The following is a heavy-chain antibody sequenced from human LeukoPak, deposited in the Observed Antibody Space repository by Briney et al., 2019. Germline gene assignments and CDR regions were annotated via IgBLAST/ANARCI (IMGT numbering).Heavy chain of an antibody. CDR3: AKDNRGEHYYFDY. CDR2: ISWNSGSI. J-gene: IGHJ4*02. V-gene: IGHV3-9*01. CDR1: GFTFDDYA. D-gene: IGHD3-10*01. Sequence: GGSLRHSCAASGFTFDDYAMHWARQAPGKGLEWVSGISWNSGSIGYADSVKGRFTISRDNAKNSLYLQMNSLRAEDTASYYCAKDNRGEHYYFDYWGQGTLVTVSS.